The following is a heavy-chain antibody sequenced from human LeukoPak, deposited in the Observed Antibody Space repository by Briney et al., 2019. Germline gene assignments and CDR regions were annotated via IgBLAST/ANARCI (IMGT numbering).Heavy chain of an antibody. D-gene: IGHD6-19*01. J-gene: IGHJ4*02. CDR2: IWYDGSNQ. CDR1: GFXFSSYG. V-gene: IGHV3-33*01. CDR3: ARGRGIAVAGTDY. Sequence: GGSLRLSCGASGFXFSSYGIHWVRQAPGKGLEWVAVIWYDGSNQDYADSVKGRFTIFRDNTKNTLYLQMNSLRAEDTAVYYCARGRGIAVAGTDYWGQGTLVTVSS.